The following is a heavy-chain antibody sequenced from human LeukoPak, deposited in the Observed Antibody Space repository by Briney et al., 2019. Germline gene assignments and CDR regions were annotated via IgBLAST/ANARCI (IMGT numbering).Heavy chain of an antibody. J-gene: IGHJ4*02. V-gene: IGHV3-66*01. CDR2: IYVDGTT. Sequence: GGSLRLSCAVSGFTVNSIYMTWFRQAPGKGLEWVSVIYVDGTTIYSDSVKGRFTMTRDDSGNTLYLQLNSLRAEDTAVYYCAKEGRGANNARFGIDYWGQGTLVTVSP. D-gene: IGHD5-24*01. CDR3: AKEGRGANNARFGIDY. CDR1: GFTVNSIY.